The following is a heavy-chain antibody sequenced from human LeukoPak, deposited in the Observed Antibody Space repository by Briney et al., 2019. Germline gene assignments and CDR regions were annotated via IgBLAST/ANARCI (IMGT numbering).Heavy chain of an antibody. CDR2: FKSKTDGGTT. J-gene: IGHJ4*02. Sequence: GGSLRLSCAASGFTFSNAWMSWVRQAPGKGLEWVGRFKSKTDGGTTDYAAPVKGRFTISRDDSKNTLYLQMNSLKTEDTAVYYCTTDFSMLWFGELSLDYWGQGTLVTVSS. V-gene: IGHV3-15*01. CDR1: GFTFSNAW. D-gene: IGHD3-10*01. CDR3: TTDFSMLWFGELSLDY.